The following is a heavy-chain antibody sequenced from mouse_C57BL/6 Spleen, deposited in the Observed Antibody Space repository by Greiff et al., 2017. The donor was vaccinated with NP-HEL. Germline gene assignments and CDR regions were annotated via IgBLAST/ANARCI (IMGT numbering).Heavy chain of an antibody. CDR1: GYTFTDYY. CDR3: AREIHGTWFAY. CDR2: INPNNGGT. J-gene: IGHJ3*01. Sequence: EVQLQQSGPELVKPGASVKISCKASGYTFTDYYMNWVKQSHGKSLEWIGDINPNNGGTSYNQKFKGKATLTVDKSSSTAYMELRSLTSEDSAVYYCAREIHGTWFAYWGQGTLVTVSA. V-gene: IGHV1-26*01.